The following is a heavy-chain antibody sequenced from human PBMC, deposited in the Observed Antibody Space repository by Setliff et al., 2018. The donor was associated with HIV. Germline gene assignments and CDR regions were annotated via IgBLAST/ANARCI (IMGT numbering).Heavy chain of an antibody. CDR1: GFIFSSYG. J-gene: IGHJ1*01. D-gene: IGHD3-22*01. V-gene: IGHV3-30*18. Sequence: GGSLRLSCAASGFIFSSYGMNWVRQAPGKGLEWVAVMSYDGSNKYYADSVKGRFTISRDNSKNTLYLQMNSLRAEDTALYFCAKDKNKALSSGSPFQHWGQGTLVTVSS. CDR3: AKDKNKALSSGSPFQH. CDR2: MSYDGSNK.